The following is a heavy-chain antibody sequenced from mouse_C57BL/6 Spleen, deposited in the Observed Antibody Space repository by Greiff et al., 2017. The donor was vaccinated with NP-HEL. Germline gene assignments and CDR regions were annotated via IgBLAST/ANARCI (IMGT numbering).Heavy chain of an antibody. CDR3: ERRTAQAPFAY. CDR1: GYTFTSYW. Sequence: QVQLQQPGAELVRPGSSVKLSCKASGYTFTSYWMDWVKQRPGQGLEWIGNIYPSDSETHYNQKFKDKATLTVDKSSSTAYMQLSSLTSEDSAVYYCERRTAQAPFAYWGKEALVTVSA. CDR2: IYPSDSET. J-gene: IGHJ3*01. V-gene: IGHV1-61*01. D-gene: IGHD3-2*02.